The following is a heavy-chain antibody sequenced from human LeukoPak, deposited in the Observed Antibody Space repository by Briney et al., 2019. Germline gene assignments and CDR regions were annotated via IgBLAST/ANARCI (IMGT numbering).Heavy chain of an antibody. CDR1: GYTFTSYD. J-gene: IGHJ4*02. CDR3: AVGGWELLRRSNYFDY. D-gene: IGHD1-26*01. V-gene: IGHV1-8*01. CDR2: MNPNSGNT. Sequence: ASVTVSCTASGYTFTSYDINWVRQATGQGLEWMGWMNPNSGNTGYAQKFQGRVTMTRNTSISTAYMELSSLRSEDTAVYYCAVGGWELLRRSNYFDYWGQGTLVTVSS.